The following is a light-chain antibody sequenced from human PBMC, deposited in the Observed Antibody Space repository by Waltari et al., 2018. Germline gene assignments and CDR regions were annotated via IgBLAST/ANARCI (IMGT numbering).Light chain of an antibody. CDR2: EVS. V-gene: IGLV2-23*02. Sequence: QSALTQPASVSGSPGQSITISCTGTSSDVGGYHLVSWYQQHPDKAPKLMMYEVSKRPSGVSDRFSDSKSGNAASLTISGLQAEDEADYSCCSHAGSNTWVFGGGTKLTVL. CDR1: SSDVGGYHL. J-gene: IGLJ3*02. CDR3: CSHAGSNTWV.